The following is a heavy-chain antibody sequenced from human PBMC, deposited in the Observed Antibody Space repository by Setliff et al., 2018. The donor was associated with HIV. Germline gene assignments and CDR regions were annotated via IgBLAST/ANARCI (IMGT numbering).Heavy chain of an antibody. D-gene: IGHD1-1*01. CDR2: IFHSGST. V-gene: IGHV4-38-2*01. Sequence: SETLSLTCAVSGYSISSGYYWGWIRQPPGKGLEWIGSIFHSGSTYYNPSLKSRVTISVDTSKNQFSLILRSVTAADTAVYYCAQLGMVDDFDYWGQGTLVTVSS. CDR1: GYSISSGYY. J-gene: IGHJ4*02. CDR3: AQLGMVDDFDY.